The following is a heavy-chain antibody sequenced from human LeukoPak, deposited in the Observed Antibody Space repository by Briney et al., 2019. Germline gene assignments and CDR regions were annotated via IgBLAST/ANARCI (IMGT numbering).Heavy chain of an antibody. V-gene: IGHV3-30*02. CDR3: AKGYGGSHFDY. D-gene: IGHD4-23*01. J-gene: IGHJ4*02. CDR1: GFTFSSYG. CDR2: IRYDESNQ. Sequence: PGGSLRLSCAASGFTFSSYGMHWVRQAPGKGLEGVAFIRYDESNQYYADSVKGRFTISRDNSKSTLHLQMNSLKVEDTAVYYCAKGYGGSHFDYWGQGALVAVSS.